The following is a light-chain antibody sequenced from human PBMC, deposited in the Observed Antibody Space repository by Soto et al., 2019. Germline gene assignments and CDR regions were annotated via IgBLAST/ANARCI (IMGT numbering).Light chain of an antibody. J-gene: IGKJ1*01. CDR1: QRTNW. CDR2: KVS. Sequence: DIQMTQSPSTLSASVGDRVTITCRASQRTNWLAWYQQKPGKAPKLLIYKVSSLESGVPSRVSGRGSGTEFALTSRGLVPEDFAAYYCQQYKTFPWTFGQGTKVEIK. V-gene: IGKV1-5*03. CDR3: QQYKTFPWT.